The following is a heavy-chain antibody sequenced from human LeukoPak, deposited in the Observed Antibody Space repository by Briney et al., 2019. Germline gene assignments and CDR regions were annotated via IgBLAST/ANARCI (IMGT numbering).Heavy chain of an antibody. CDR3: ARDSQYYYDSSGLDY. Sequence: GRSLRLSCAASGFTFSSYGMHWVRQAPGKGLEWVAVIWYGGSNKYYADSVKGRFAISRDNSKNTLYLQMNSLRAEDTAVYYCARDSQYYYDSSGLDYWGQGTLVTVSS. CDR2: IWYGGSNK. CDR1: GFTFSSYG. J-gene: IGHJ4*02. V-gene: IGHV3-33*01. D-gene: IGHD3-22*01.